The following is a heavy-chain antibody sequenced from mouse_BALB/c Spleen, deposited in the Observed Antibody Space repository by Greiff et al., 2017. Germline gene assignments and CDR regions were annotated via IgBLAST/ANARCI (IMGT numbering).Heavy chain of an antibody. D-gene: IGHD1-2*01. CDR1: GYSFTSYY. V-gene: IGHV1S135*01. J-gene: IGHJ3*01. Sequence: VQLQQSGPELMKPGASVKISCKASGYSFTSYYMHWVKQSHGKSLEWIGYIDPFNGGTSYNQKFKGKATLTVDKSSSTAYMHLSSLTSEDSAVYYCAPQFITTATMAYWGQGTLVTVSA. CDR3: APQFITTATMAY. CDR2: IDPFNGGT.